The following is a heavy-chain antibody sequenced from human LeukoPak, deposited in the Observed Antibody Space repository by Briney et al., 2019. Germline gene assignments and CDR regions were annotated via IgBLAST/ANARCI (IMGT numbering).Heavy chain of an antibody. CDR2: ISYDGSNK. V-gene: IGHV3-30*04. CDR3: ARNPHYYGSGSYRMSFDP. J-gene: IGHJ5*02. CDR1: GFTFSGYA. D-gene: IGHD3-10*01. Sequence: PGRSLRLSCAASGFTFSGYAMHWVRQAPGKGLEWVAVISYDGSNKYYADSVKGRFTISRDNSKNTLYLQMNSLRAADTAVYYCARNPHYYGSGSYRMSFDPWGQGTLVTVSS.